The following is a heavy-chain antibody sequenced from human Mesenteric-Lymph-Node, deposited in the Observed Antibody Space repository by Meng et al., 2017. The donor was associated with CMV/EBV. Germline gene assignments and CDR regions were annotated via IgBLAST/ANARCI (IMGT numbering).Heavy chain of an antibody. V-gene: IGHV4-59*01. CDR3: AREHCSSTSCYAAFDI. CDR2: IYYSGST. CDR1: GGSISSYY. J-gene: IGHJ3*02. D-gene: IGHD2-2*01. Sequence: GSLRLSCTVSGGSISSYYWSWIRQPPGKGLEWIGYIYYSGSTNYNPSLKSRVTISVDTSKNQFSLKLSSVTAADTAVYYCAREHCSSTSCYAAFDIWGQGTMVTVSS.